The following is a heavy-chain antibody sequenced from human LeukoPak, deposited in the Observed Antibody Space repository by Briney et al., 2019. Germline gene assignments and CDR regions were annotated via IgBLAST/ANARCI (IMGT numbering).Heavy chain of an antibody. Sequence: GGSLRLSCAASGFTFSSYAMNWVRQAPGKGLEWVSVISGSGGSTYYVDSVKGRFTISRGNSKNTLYLQMNSLRAEDTAVYYCAKDLLRKEYFFDYWGQGTLVTVSS. V-gene: IGHV3-23*01. CDR1: GFTFSSYA. CDR2: ISGSGGST. J-gene: IGHJ4*02. CDR3: AKDLLRKEYFFDY. D-gene: IGHD3-10*01.